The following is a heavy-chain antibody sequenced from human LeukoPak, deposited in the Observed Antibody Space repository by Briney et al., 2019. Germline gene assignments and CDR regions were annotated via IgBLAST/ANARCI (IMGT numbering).Heavy chain of an antibody. CDR2: ISWNSGSI. J-gene: IGHJ4*02. D-gene: IGHD3-22*01. CDR1: GFXFDDYA. Sequence: LRLSXXASGFXFDDYAMHWVRHAPGKGLEWASGISWNSGSIGYADSVKGRFTISRDNAKNSLYLQMNSLRAEDTALYYCAKDGIGYDSSGPYWGQGTLVTVSS. V-gene: IGHV3-9*01. CDR3: AKDGIGYDSSGPY.